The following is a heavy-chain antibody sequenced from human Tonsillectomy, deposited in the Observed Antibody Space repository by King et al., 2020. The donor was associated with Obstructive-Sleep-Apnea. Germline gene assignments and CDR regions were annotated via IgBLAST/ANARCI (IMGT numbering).Heavy chain of an antibody. CDR3: ARAPGRYFYDSSGYYSYFDY. CDR1: GYSISSGYY. V-gene: IGHV4-38-2*02. J-gene: IGHJ4*02. D-gene: IGHD3-22*01. CDR2: IFHRGST. Sequence: VQLQESGPGLVKPSETLSLTCTVSGYSISSGYYWGWIRQPPGQGLEWIGSIFHRGSTYYNPYLKSLVTISVDTSKNQFSLKLCSVTAADTAVYYCARAPGRYFYDSSGYYSYFDYWGQGTLVTVSS.